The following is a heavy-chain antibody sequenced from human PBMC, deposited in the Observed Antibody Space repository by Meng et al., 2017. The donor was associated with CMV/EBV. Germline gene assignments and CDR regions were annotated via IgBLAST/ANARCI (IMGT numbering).Heavy chain of an antibody. CDR2: IIPIFGTA. CDR1: GGTFSSYA. V-gene: IGHV1-69*05. J-gene: IGHJ6*02. CDR3: AREGTFGDFWSGYYSYYGMDV. Sequence: SVKVSCKASGGTFSSYAISWVRQAPGQGLEWMGGIIPIFGTANYAQKFQGRVTITTDESTSTAYMELSSLRSEDTAVYCCAREGTFGDFWSGYYSYYGMDVWGQGTTVTVSS. D-gene: IGHD3-3*01.